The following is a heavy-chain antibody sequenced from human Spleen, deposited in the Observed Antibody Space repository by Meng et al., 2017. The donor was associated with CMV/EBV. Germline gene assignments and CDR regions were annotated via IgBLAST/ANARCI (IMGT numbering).Heavy chain of an antibody. V-gene: IGHV1-18*01. CDR2: INPYNGNT. Sequence: ASVKVSCKASGYTFSTYGISWVRQAPGKGLEWMGWINPYNGNTNSAQNFQGRVTLTTDTSTSTAYLELRSLRSDDTAVYYCARDHCSNKVCYDGAFDIWGHGTMVTVSS. CDR3: ARDHCSNKVCYDGAFDI. J-gene: IGHJ3*02. CDR1: GYTFSTYG. D-gene: IGHD2-2*01.